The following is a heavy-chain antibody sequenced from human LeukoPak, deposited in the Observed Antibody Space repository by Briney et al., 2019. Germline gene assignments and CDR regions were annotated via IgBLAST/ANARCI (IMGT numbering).Heavy chain of an antibody. D-gene: IGHD3-10*01. J-gene: IGHJ4*02. CDR1: GFTFSNYE. Sequence: PGGSLRLSCAASGFTFSNYEMNWVRQAPGKGLEWVSYISSSSNYIYYADSVKGRFTISRDNAKNSLYLQMNSLRAEDTAVYYCARVPHAMVRGVIITEFYFDYWGQGTLVTVSS. V-gene: IGHV3-21*05. CDR2: ISSSSNYI. CDR3: ARVPHAMVRGVIITEFYFDY.